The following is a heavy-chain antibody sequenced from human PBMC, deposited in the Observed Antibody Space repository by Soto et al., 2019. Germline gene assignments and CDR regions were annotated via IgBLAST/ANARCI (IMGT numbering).Heavy chain of an antibody. CDR1: GFSLSTSGVG. CDR3: AHRRGTGTTDWFDP. Sequence: ITLKKSGPTLVKPTQTLTLTCTFSGFSLSTSGVGVGWIRQPPGKALEWLALIYWDDDKRYSPSLKSRLTITKDTSKNQVVLTMTNMDPVDTATYYCAHRRGTGTTDWFDPWGQGTLVTVSS. V-gene: IGHV2-5*02. D-gene: IGHD1-1*01. CDR2: IYWDDDK. J-gene: IGHJ5*02.